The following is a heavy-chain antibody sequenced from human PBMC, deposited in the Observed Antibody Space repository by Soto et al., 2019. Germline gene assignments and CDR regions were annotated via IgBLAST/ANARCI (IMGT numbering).Heavy chain of an antibody. J-gene: IGHJ5*02. CDR2: ISSNSAYI. V-gene: IGHV3-21*02. CDR3: TRDASRDSSARGWVDP. D-gene: IGHD6-13*01. Sequence: EVQLVESGGGLVKPGGSLRLSCAASGFTFRSFTMNWVRQAPGKGLEWVSTISSNSAYIYYTDALRGRFTISRDNAKNSLHLQMNSLRAEDTAVYYCTRDASRDSSARGWVDPGGPGTLVTVSS. CDR1: GFTFRSFT.